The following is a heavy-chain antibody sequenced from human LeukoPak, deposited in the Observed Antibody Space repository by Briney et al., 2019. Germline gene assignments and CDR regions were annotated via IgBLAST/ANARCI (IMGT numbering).Heavy chain of an antibody. D-gene: IGHD3-22*01. Sequence: GGSLRLSCAASGFTFDDYAMHWVRQAPGKGLEWVSGISWNSGSIGYADSVKGRFTISRDNAKNSLYLQMNSLRAEDMALYYCAKALYYYDSGGPFDYWGQGTLVTVSS. CDR2: ISWNSGSI. V-gene: IGHV3-9*03. CDR3: AKALYYYDSGGPFDY. CDR1: GFTFDDYA. J-gene: IGHJ4*02.